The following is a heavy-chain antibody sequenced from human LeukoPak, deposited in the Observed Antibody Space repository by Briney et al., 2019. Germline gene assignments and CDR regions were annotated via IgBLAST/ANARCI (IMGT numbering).Heavy chain of an antibody. V-gene: IGHV4-59*08. Sequence: SETLSLTCTVSGGSISSYYWSWIRQPPGKGLEGIGYIYYSGSTNYNPSLKSRVTISVDTSKNQFSLKLSSVTAADTAVYYCARLDVDTAMVWAFDIWGQGTMVTVSS. J-gene: IGHJ3*02. CDR2: IYYSGST. CDR3: ARLDVDTAMVWAFDI. D-gene: IGHD5-18*01. CDR1: GGSISSYY.